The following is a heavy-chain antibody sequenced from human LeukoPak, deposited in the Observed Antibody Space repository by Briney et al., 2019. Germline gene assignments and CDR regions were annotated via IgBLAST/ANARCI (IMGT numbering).Heavy chain of an antibody. V-gene: IGHV1-2*02. D-gene: IGHD5-12*01. CDR2: INPNSGGT. CDR1: GYTFTGYY. Sequence: GASVKVSCKASGYTFTGYYMHWVRQAPGQGLEWMGWINPNSGGTNYAQKFQGRVTMTRDTSISTAYMELSRLRSDDTAVYYCALGWEVATHWFDPWGQGTLVTVSS. CDR3: ALGWEVATHWFDP. J-gene: IGHJ5*02.